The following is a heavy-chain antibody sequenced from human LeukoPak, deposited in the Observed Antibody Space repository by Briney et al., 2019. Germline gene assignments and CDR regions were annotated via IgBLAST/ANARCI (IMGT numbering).Heavy chain of an antibody. V-gene: IGHV3-74*01. CDR2: INSDGSWT. CDR1: GSSW. D-gene: IGHD2/OR15-2a*01. J-gene: IGHJ4*02. Sequence: GGSLRLSCAASGSSWMHWVRQAPGKGLVWVSHINSDGSWTSYADSVKGRFTISKDNAKNTVYLQMNNLRAEDTAVYYCVSFYETYWGRGTLVTVSS. CDR3: VSFYETY.